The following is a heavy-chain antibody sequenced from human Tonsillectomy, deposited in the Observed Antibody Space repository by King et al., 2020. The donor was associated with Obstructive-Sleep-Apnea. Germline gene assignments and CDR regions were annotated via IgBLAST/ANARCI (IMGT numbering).Heavy chain of an antibody. J-gene: IGHJ4*02. CDR3: AKESGQYGDYVLHY. D-gene: IGHD4-17*01. Sequence: VQLVESGGGVVQPGRSLRLSCAASGFTFSSYAMHWVRQAPGKGLEWVAVISYDGISKDYADSVKGRFTISRDNSKDTLHLHMNSLRAEDTAVYYCAKESGQYGDYVLHYWGQGTLVTVSS. V-gene: IGHV3-30*04. CDR1: GFTFSSYA. CDR2: ISYDGISK.